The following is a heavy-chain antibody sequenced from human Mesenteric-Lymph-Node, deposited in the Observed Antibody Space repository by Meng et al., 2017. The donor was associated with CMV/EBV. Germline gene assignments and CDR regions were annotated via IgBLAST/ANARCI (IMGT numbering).Heavy chain of an antibody. J-gene: IGHJ4*02. CDR3: ARDTVEFDY. D-gene: IGHD4-23*01. CDR2: IKQDGSEK. Sequence: GESLKISCAASGFTFSSYWMSWVRQAPGKGLEWVANIKQDGSEKYYVDSVKGRFTISRDNAKNSLYLQMNSLRAEDTAAYYCARDTVEFDYWGQGTLVTVSS. CDR1: GFTFSSYW. V-gene: IGHV3-7*01.